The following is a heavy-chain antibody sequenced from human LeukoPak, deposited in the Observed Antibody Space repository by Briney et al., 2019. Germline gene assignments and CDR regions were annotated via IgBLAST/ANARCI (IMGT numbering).Heavy chain of an antibody. CDR1: GFTFSSYC. J-gene: IGHJ4*02. CDR3: ARPSWLAY. D-gene: IGHD6-19*01. V-gene: IGHV3-7*04. Sequence: GGPLRLSCAASGFTFSSYCMSWVRQSPGKGLEWVASIKQDGSEKYYVDSVKGRFTISRHNAKKSLYLQMNSLRVEDTAVYYCARPSWLAYWGQGTLVTVSS. CDR2: IKQDGSEK.